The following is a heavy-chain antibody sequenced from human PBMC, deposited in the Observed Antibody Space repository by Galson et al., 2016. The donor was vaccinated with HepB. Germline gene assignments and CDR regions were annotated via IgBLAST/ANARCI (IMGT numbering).Heavy chain of an antibody. Sequence: LRLSCAASGFTFSTYSMDWVRQAPGKGLEWIGNVYYSGSTYYNPSLKSRVTISVDTSKNQFSLKPTSVTAADTAVYYCATYLGGIVRASDYWGQGTLVTVSS. D-gene: IGHD1-26*01. CDR3: ATYLGGIVRASDY. J-gene: IGHJ4*02. V-gene: IGHV4-39*01. CDR1: GFTFSTYS. CDR2: VYYSGST.